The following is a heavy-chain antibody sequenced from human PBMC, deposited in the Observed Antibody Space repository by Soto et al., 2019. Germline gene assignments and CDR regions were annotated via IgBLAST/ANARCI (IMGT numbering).Heavy chain of an antibody. J-gene: IGHJ6*02. V-gene: IGHV4-4*07. Sequence: SETLSLTCTVSGGSISSYYWSWIRQPAGKGLEWIGRIYTSGSTNYNPSLKSRVTMSVDTSKNQFSLKQSSVTAADTAVYYCARAVTYYDFWSGYYRTHGMDVWGQGTTVTGSS. CDR2: IYTSGST. CDR1: GGSISSYY. D-gene: IGHD3-3*01. CDR3: ARAVTYYDFWSGYYRTHGMDV.